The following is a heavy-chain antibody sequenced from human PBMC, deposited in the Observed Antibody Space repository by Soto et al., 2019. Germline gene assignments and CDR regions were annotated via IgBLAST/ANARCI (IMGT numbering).Heavy chain of an antibody. V-gene: IGHV3-21*01. CDR3: ARAGATTEIDY. D-gene: IGHD5-12*01. Sequence: GGSLRLSCAASGFTFSSYSINWVRQAPGKGLEWVSSISSSSSYIYYADSVKGRFTISRDNAKNSLYLQRNSLRAEDTAVYYCARAGATTEIDYWGQGTLVTVSS. CDR1: GFTFSSYS. CDR2: ISSSSSYI. J-gene: IGHJ4*02.